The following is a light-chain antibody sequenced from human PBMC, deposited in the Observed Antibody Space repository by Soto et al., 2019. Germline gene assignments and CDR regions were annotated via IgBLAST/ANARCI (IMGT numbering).Light chain of an antibody. V-gene: IGLV2-14*01. J-gene: IGLJ1*01. CDR1: SSDVGAYNY. CDR2: EVS. Sequence: QSALTQPASVSGSPGQSITFSCTGTSSDVGAYNYVSWYQQHPGKAPKLMIYEVSNRPSGVSNRFSGSKSGNTASLTISGLQADDEADYHCCSYADNYFYVFGSGTKVTVL. CDR3: CSYADNYFYV.